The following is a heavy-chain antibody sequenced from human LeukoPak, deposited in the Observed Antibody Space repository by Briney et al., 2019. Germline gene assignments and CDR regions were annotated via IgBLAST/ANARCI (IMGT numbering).Heavy chain of an antibody. D-gene: IGHD3-9*01. CDR1: GGSISSGGYS. J-gene: IGHJ4*02. Sequence: PSQTLSLTCAVSGGSISSGGYSWSWIRQPPGKGLEWIGYIYHSGSTYYNPSLKSRVTISVDRSKNQFSLKLSSVTAADTAVYYCARARSDILTGYPDLFDYWGQGTLVTVSS. CDR2: IYHSGST. V-gene: IGHV4-30-2*01. CDR3: ARARSDILTGYPDLFDY.